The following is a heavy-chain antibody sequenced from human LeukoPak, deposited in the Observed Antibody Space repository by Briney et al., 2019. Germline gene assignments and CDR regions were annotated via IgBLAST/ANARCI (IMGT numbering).Heavy chain of an antibody. CDR2: IYTSGST. V-gene: IGHV4-4*07. CDR3: ARTSYYYGSGGTFDY. Sequence: SETLSLTCTVSGGSISSYYWSWIRQPAGKGLEWIGRIYTSGSTNYNPSLKSRVTMSVDTSKNQFSLKLSSVTAADTAVYYCARTSYYYGSGGTFDYWGQGTLVTVSS. J-gene: IGHJ4*02. D-gene: IGHD3-10*01. CDR1: GGSISSYY.